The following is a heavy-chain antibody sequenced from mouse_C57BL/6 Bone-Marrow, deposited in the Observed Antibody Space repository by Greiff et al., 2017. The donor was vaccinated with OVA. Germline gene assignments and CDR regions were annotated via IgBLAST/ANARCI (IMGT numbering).Heavy chain of an antibody. D-gene: IGHD2-1*01. CDR1: GFTFTDYY. Sequence: EVQVVESGGGLVQPGGSLSLSCAASGFTFTDYYMSWVRQPPGKALEWMGFIRNKANGYTTEYSASVKGRLTISRDNTQNILYIQSNALRAEDSATYYCARYWRYGNSYYYAMDYWGQGTSVTVSS. J-gene: IGHJ4*01. CDR3: ARYWRYGNSYYYAMDY. CDR2: IRNKANGYTT. V-gene: IGHV7-3*01.